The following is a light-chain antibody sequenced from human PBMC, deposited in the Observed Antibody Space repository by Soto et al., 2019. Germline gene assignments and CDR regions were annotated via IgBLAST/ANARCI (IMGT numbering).Light chain of an antibody. CDR2: EVN. CDR3: SSYAGSILYV. J-gene: IGLJ1*01. CDR1: SSDVGGYNY. Sequence: SVLPQPPSSSGSPGRSVTISCTGTSSDVGGYNYVSWYQQYPGKAPKLMIYEVNKRPSGVPDRFSGSKSGNTASLTVSGLQAEDEADYYCSSYAGSILYVFGTGTKVTVL. V-gene: IGLV2-8*01.